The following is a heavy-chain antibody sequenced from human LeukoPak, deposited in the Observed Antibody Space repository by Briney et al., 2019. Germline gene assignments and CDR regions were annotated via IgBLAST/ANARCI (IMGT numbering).Heavy chain of an antibody. J-gene: IGHJ4*02. CDR2: IYYSGST. D-gene: IGHD2-21*01. CDR3: ARDDNVVDY. CDR1: GGSFSSYY. Sequence: SETLPLTCTVSGGSFSSYYWNWIRQPPGKGLEGIGYIYYSGSTNYNPSLKSRVTISVDTSKNQLSLKLSSVTAADTAVYYCARDDNVVDYWGQGTLVTVSS. V-gene: IGHV4-59*01.